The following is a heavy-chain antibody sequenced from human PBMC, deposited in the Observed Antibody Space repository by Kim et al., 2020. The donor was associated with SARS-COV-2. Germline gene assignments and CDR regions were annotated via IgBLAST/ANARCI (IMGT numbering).Heavy chain of an antibody. CDR2: IYSGGSST. V-gene: IGHV3-23*03. CDR1: GFTFSSYA. J-gene: IGHJ3*02. D-gene: IGHD6-13*01. Sequence: GGSLRLSCAASGFTFSSYAMSWVRQAPGKGLEWVSVIYSGGSSTYYADSVKGRFTISRDNSKNTLYLQMNSLRAEDTAVYYCAKSPAAAGGRGAFDIWGQGTMVTVSS. CDR3: AKSPAAAGGRGAFDI.